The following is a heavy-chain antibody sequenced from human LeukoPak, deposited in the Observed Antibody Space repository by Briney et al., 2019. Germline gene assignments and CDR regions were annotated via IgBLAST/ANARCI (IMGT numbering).Heavy chain of an antibody. D-gene: IGHD2-15*01. CDR1: RYTLTSYD. J-gene: IGHJ1*01. CDR3: ARGPPPYCSGDSCYSFLYFQH. Sequence: AAEKVSCKASRYTLTSYDINWVRQATRAGLEWMGWMKPNSGNTGYAQKFQGRVTMTRDTAISTDYLELTTPRSDDTAVYYCARGPPPYCSGDSCYSFLYFQHWGQGTLVTVSS. V-gene: IGHV1-8*01. CDR2: MKPNSGNT.